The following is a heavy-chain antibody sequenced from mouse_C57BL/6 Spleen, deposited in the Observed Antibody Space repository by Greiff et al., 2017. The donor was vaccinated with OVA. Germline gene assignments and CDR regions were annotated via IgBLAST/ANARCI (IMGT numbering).Heavy chain of an antibody. CDR3: ARSGTTVVNWYFDV. Sequence: QVQLQQSGAELMRPGASVQLSCKATGYTFTGYWIEWVKQRPGHGLEWIGEILPGSGSTNYNEKFKGKATFTADTSSNTAYMQLSSLTTEDSAIYYCARSGTTVVNWYFDVWGTGTTVTVSS. CDR2: ILPGSGST. D-gene: IGHD1-1*01. CDR1: GYTFTGYW. J-gene: IGHJ1*03. V-gene: IGHV1-9*01.